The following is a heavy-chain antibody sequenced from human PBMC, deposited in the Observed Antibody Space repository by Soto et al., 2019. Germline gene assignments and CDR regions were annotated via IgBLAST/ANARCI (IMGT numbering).Heavy chain of an antibody. CDR1: GGTFSSYA. D-gene: IGHD3-3*01. CDR3: ARVITIFGGPGWFDP. CDR2: IIPIFGTA. Sequence: QVQLVQSGAEVKKPGSSVKVSCKASGGTFSSYAISWVRQAPGQGLEWMGGIIPIFGTANYAQKFQGRVTITADESTSPAYMELSSLRSEATAVYYCARVITIFGGPGWFDPWGQGTLVTVSS. J-gene: IGHJ5*02. V-gene: IGHV1-69*01.